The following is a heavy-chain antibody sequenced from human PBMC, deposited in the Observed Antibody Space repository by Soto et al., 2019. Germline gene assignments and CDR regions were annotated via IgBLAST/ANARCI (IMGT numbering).Heavy chain of an antibody. CDR1: GGSFSGYY. CDR3: ASVRVRQQLVINYYYYYGMDV. J-gene: IGHJ6*02. CDR2: INHSGST. Sequence: SETLSLTCAVYGGSFSGYYWSWIRQPPGKGLEWIGEINHSGSTNYNPSLKSRVTISVDTSKNQFSLKLSSVTAADTAVYYCASVRVRQQLVINYYYYYGMDVWGQGTTVTVS. V-gene: IGHV4-34*01. D-gene: IGHD6-13*01.